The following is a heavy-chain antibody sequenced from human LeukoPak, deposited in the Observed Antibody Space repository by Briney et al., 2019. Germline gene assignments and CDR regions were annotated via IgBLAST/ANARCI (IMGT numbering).Heavy chain of an antibody. Sequence: ASVKVSCKASGYTFTSYGISWVRQAPGQGLEWMGWISAYNGNTNYAQKLQGRVTMTTDTSTSTAYMELRSLRSDDTAVYYCARVYTSRGIAAAGTYYYYYMDVWGKGTTVTVSS. CDR2: ISAYNGNT. V-gene: IGHV1-18*01. D-gene: IGHD6-13*01. J-gene: IGHJ6*03. CDR3: ARVYTSRGIAAAGTYYYYYMDV. CDR1: GYTFTSYG.